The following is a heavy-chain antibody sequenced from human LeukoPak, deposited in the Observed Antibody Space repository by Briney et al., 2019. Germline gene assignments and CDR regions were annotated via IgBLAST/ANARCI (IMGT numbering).Heavy chain of an antibody. Sequence: SETLSLTCAAYGGSFSGYYWSWIRQPPGKGLEWIGEINHSGSTNYNPSLKSRVTISVDTSKNQFSLKLSSVTAADTAVYYCARGRSVVVAVPAAIYGMDVWGQGTTVTVSS. CDR3: ARGRSVVVAVPAAIYGMDV. CDR1: GGSFSGYY. D-gene: IGHD2-2*01. J-gene: IGHJ6*02. CDR2: INHSGST. V-gene: IGHV4-34*01.